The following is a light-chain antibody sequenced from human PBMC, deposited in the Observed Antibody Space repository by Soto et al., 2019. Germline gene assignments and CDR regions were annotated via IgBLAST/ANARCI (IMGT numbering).Light chain of an antibody. Sequence: EVVLTQSPATLSLSPGERATLSCRASQNVRTFLDWYQQKPGQAPRLLIYGASNRATGIPARFSGSGSGTDFTLTISSLEPEDVATYYCLQHNSYPYTFGQGTKLEIK. V-gene: IGKV3-11*01. CDR1: QNVRTF. CDR3: LQHNSYPYT. J-gene: IGKJ2*01. CDR2: GAS.